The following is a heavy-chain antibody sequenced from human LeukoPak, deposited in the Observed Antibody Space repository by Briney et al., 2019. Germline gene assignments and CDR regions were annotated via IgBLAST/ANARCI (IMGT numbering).Heavy chain of an antibody. Sequence: PSETLSLTRTVSGGSITMSSYYWAWIRQPPGEGLQWIGSIHFSGSTYYTPSLRGRFTISVDTSKNQFSLNLTSVNDADTAVYYCAALSYGGNSFYWGQGTLVTVSS. J-gene: IGHJ4*02. D-gene: IGHD4-23*01. CDR1: GGSITMSSYY. V-gene: IGHV4-39*01. CDR2: IHFSGST. CDR3: AALSYGGNSFY.